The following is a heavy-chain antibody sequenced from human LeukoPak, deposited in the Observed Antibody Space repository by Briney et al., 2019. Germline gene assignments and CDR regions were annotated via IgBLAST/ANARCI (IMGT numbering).Heavy chain of an antibody. Sequence: GGSLRLSCAASGFTFSSYGMHWVRQAPGKGLEWVAVIWYDGSNKYYADSVKGRFTISRDNSKNTLYLQMNSLRAEDTAVYYCTTTGYYDILSHYYYGMDVWGQGTTVTVSS. D-gene: IGHD3-9*01. J-gene: IGHJ6*02. CDR3: TTTGYYDILSHYYYGMDV. V-gene: IGHV3-33*01. CDR1: GFTFSSYG. CDR2: IWYDGSNK.